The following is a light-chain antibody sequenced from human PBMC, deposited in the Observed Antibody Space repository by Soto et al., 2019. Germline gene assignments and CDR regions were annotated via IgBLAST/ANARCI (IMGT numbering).Light chain of an antibody. V-gene: IGLV2-8*01. CDR2: EVS. CDR3: SSYAGSNKGV. Sequence: QSVLTQPPSASGSPGQSVTISCTGTSSDGGGYNYVSWYQQHPGKAPKLMIYEVSKRPSGVPDRFSGSKSGNTASLTVSGLEAEDEADYYCSSYAGSNKGVFGGGTKVTV. CDR1: SSDGGGYNY. J-gene: IGLJ2*01.